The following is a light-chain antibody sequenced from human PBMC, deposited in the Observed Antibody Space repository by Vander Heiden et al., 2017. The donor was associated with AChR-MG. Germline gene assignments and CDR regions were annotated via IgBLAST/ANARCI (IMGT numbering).Light chain of an antibody. CDR2: SNN. J-gene: IGLJ3*02. V-gene: IGLV1-47*02. CDR1: SSNIGSNY. CDR3: AAWDDSLSGHWV. Sequence: QSVLPQPLPASGTPGQTATSSCSGSSSNIGSNYLYWYQQLPGTAPKLLIYSNNQRHSGVPDRFSGSKSGTSASLAISGLRSEDEADYYCAAWDDSLSGHWVFGGGTKLTVL.